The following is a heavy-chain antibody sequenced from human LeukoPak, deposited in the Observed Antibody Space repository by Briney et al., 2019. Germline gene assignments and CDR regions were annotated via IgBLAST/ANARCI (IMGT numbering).Heavy chain of an antibody. V-gene: IGHV3-48*04. CDR1: GFTFSSYG. J-gene: IGHJ6*03. CDR2: ISGSGSTI. D-gene: IGHD1-26*01. CDR3: ARFQWELPIYYYYYYMDV. Sequence: SGGSLRLSCAASGFTFSSYGMSWVRQAPGKGLEWVSAISGSGSTIYYADSVKGRFTISRDNAKNSLYLQMNSLRAEDTAVYYCARFQWELPIYYYYYYMDVWGKGTTVTISS.